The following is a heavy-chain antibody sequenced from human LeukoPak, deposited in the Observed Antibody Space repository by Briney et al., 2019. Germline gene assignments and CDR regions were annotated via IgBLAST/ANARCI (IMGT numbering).Heavy chain of an antibody. CDR2: IKEDGSEK. CDR1: GFTFSSYW. Sequence: GGSLRLSCAASGFTFSSYWMDWVRQAPGKGLEWVANIKEDGSEKYYVDSVKGRFTISRDNAKNSLYLQMNSLRAEDTAVYYCARDNTAMVTFDYWGQGTLVTVSS. J-gene: IGHJ4*02. D-gene: IGHD5-18*01. CDR3: ARDNTAMVTFDY. V-gene: IGHV3-7*01.